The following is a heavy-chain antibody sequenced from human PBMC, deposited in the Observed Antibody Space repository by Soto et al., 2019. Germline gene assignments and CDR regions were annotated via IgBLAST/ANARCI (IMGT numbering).Heavy chain of an antibody. Sequence: PGGSLGLSCAASGFSFSGYDMQWVRQVSGKGLEWVSLIGTAGNTHYPDSVKGRFIISRENAKNILYLQMNSLRAEDTAVYYCARDGSGWGLDVWGQGTTVTVSS. CDR3: ARDGSGWGLDV. J-gene: IGHJ6*02. D-gene: IGHD6-19*01. V-gene: IGHV3-13*01. CDR1: GFSFSGYD. CDR2: IGTAGNT.